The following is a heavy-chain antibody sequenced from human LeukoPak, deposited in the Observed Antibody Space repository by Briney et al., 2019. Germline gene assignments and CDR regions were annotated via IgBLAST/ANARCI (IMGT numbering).Heavy chain of an antibody. Sequence: SETLSLTCTVSGGSISSGGYYWSWIRQHPGKGLEWIGYIYYSGSTYYNPSLKSRVTISVDTSKNQFSLKLSSVTAADTAVYYCASHARRGWLQLDVFDYWGQGTLVTVSS. CDR1: GGSISSGGYY. CDR3: ASHARRGWLQLDVFDY. CDR2: IYYSGST. V-gene: IGHV4-31*03. J-gene: IGHJ4*02. D-gene: IGHD5-24*01.